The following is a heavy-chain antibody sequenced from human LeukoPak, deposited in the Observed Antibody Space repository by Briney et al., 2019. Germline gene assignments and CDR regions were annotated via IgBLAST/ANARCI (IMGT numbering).Heavy chain of an antibody. J-gene: IGHJ5*02. Sequence: GGSLRLSCVVSGFTFSNFGMNWVRQAPGQGLEWLSYITGAGNNIYYADSVKGRFTISRDNARNSLYLQMSSLRAEDTAVYYCARDVGYRSWFDPWGQGTLVTVSS. D-gene: IGHD5-18*01. CDR1: GFTFSNFG. CDR2: ITGAGNNI. V-gene: IGHV3-21*05. CDR3: ARDVGYRSWFDP.